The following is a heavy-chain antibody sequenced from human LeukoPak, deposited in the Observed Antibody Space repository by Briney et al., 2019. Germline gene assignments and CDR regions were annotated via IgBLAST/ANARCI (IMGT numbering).Heavy chain of an antibody. D-gene: IGHD5-18*01. CDR2: IYYSGST. CDR3: ARHGARLPHSNTATPDGDAFDI. CDR1: GGSISSYY. J-gene: IGHJ3*02. V-gene: IGHV4-59*08. Sequence: SETLSLTCTVSGGSISSYYWSWIRQPPGKGLEWIGYIYYSGSTNYNPSLKSRVTISVDTSKSQFSLKLSSVTAADTAVYYCARHGARLPHSNTATPDGDAFDIWGQGTMVTVSS.